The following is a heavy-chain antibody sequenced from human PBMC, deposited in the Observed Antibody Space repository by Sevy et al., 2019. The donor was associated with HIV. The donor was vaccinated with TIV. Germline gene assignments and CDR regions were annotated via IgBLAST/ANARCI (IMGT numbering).Heavy chain of an antibody. J-gene: IGHJ5*02. CDR2: ILYDGSNK. CDR3: ARSAVAGIEAWFDP. CDR1: GFTFSRHA. Sequence: GGSLRLSCVGSGFTFSRHAMHWVRQAPGKGLEWVAVILYDGSNKYYADSVKGRFTISRDNSKNTLDLEMNSLRPEYTAVYYCARSAVAGIEAWFDPWGLGTLVTVSS. D-gene: IGHD6-19*01. V-gene: IGHV3-30-3*01.